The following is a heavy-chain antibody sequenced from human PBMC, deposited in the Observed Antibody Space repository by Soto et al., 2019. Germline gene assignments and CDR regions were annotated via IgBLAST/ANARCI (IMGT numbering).Heavy chain of an antibody. CDR3: AREESDFRGPNWFHP. Sequence: QVQLQESGPGLVKPSQTLSLTCTVSGGSISGGAYYWSWIRQHPGKGLEWIGYIFYTGSTFYNPSLKTRVAISVDTSKNQFSLKLNSVTAADTAVYYCAREESDFRGPNWFHPWGQGTLVTVSS. J-gene: IGHJ5*02. CDR2: IFYTGST. D-gene: IGHD3-3*01. CDR1: GGSISGGAYY. V-gene: IGHV4-31*03.